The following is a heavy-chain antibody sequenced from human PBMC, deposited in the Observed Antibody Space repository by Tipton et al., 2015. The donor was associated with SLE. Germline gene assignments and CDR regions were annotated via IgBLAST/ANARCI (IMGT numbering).Heavy chain of an antibody. D-gene: IGHD3-10*01. J-gene: IGHJ4*02. V-gene: IGHV3-23*01. CDR1: GVTFWSYA. CDR2: IIGSGNNT. Sequence: SLRLSCAASGVTFWSYAMSWVRQAPGKGLEWVSTIIGSGNNTYYADSVKGRFTISRDKSKKTLDLQMNSLRGEDTAVYYCAKVGGLLWSLELVYFAKWGQGTLVTVSS. CDR3: AKVGGLLWSLELVYFAK.